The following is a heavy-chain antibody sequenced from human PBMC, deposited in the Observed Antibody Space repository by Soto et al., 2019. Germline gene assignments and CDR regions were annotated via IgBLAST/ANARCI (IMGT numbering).Heavy chain of an antibody. D-gene: IGHD6-13*01. V-gene: IGHV3-30*18. CDR3: AKLESPARIIAAAGTEYDAFDI. J-gene: IGHJ3*02. CDR1: GFTFSSYG. Sequence: GGSLRLSCAASGFTFSSYGMHWVRQAPGKGLEWVAVISYDGSNKYYADSVKGRFTISRDNSKNTLYLQMNSLRAEDTAVYYCAKLESPARIIAAAGTEYDAFDIWGQGTMVTVS. CDR2: ISYDGSNK.